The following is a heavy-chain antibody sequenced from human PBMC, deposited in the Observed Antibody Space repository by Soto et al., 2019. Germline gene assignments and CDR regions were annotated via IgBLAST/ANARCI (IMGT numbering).Heavy chain of an antibody. CDR1: GFTFSDSY. J-gene: IGHJ6*02. CDR3: AKDRGGYGPPDV. D-gene: IGHD3-10*01. V-gene: IGHV3-11*06. Sequence: QEQLVESGGGLGKPGGSLRLSCAASGFTFSDSYMSWVRQAPGKGLEWVAYISGSSGYTGYADSVKGRFTISRDNAKNSLYLQRNSLRAEDTAVYYCAKDRGGYGPPDVWGQGTTVTVSS. CDR2: ISGSSGYT.